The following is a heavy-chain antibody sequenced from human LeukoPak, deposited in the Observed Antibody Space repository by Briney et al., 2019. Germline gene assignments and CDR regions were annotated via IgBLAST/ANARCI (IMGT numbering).Heavy chain of an antibody. D-gene: IGHD6-6*01. CDR1: GFTFSSYW. CDR3: ERAAIAALDY. Sequence: GGSLRLSCAASGFTFSSYWMHWVRQVPGKGLEWVSHINSDGSSTRYADSVKGRFTISRDNAKNTLYLQMSSLRAEDTAVYYCERAAIAALDYWGQGTLVTVSS. V-gene: IGHV3-74*01. CDR2: INSDGSST. J-gene: IGHJ4*02.